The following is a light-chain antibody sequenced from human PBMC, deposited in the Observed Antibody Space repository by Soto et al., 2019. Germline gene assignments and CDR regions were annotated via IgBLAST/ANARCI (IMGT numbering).Light chain of an antibody. CDR1: SSNIGSNT. CDR3: AAWDDSLNGYV. Sequence: QSVLTQPPSASGTPGQRVTISCSGSSSNIGSNTVNWYQQLPGTAPKLLIYSNNQRPSGVPDRFSGSKSGTSASLAISGLQSEDEGVYYCAAWDDSLNGYVFGTGTKLTVL. CDR2: SNN. J-gene: IGLJ1*01. V-gene: IGLV1-44*01.